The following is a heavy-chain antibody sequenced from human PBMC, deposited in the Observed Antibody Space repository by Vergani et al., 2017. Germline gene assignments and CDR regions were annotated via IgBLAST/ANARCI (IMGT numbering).Heavy chain of an antibody. D-gene: IGHD1-7*01. J-gene: IGHJ4*02. CDR1: GFTFSSYA. CDR2: ISYDGSKK. Sequence: QVQLVESGGGVVQPGRSLRLSCAASGFTFSSYAMHWVRQAPGKGLEWVAVISYDGSKKYYADSVKGRFTISRDNSKNTLYLQMNSLRAEDTAVYYCTVAGITGTITAPYYFDYWGQGTLVTVSS. CDR3: TVAGITGTITAPYYFDY. V-gene: IGHV3-30-3*01.